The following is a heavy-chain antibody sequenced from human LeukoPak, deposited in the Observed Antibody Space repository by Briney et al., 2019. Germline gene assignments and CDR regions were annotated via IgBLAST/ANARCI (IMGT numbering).Heavy chain of an antibody. J-gene: IGHJ4*02. CDR3: ARDKVVGATHFDY. D-gene: IGHD1-26*01. V-gene: IGHV3-7*03. CDR1: GFTFTNAW. CDR2: IRQDGGAK. Sequence: GGSLRLSCAASGFTFTNAWMSWVRQAPGKGLEWVANIRQDGGAKYYVNSVEGRFTISRDNAKNSLYLQMNSLRAEDTAVYYCARDKVVGATHFDYWGQGTLVTVSS.